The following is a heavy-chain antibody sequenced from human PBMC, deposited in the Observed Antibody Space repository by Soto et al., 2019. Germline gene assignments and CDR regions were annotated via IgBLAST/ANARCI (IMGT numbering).Heavy chain of an antibody. Sequence: EVQLVESGGILVQPGGSLRLSCAASGFTFRSYSMNWVRLAPGKGLEWVSYISSSGTTTYYADSVKGRFTISRDNAKNSLYLQMNSLRAEDTAVYYCARDISVGLSNFDHWGQGTLVTVSS. CDR1: GFTFRSYS. D-gene: IGHD3-16*02. J-gene: IGHJ4*02. V-gene: IGHV3-48*01. CDR3: ARDISVGLSNFDH. CDR2: ISSSGTTT.